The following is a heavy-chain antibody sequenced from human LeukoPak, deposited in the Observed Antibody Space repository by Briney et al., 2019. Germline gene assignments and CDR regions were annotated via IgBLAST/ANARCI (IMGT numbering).Heavy chain of an antibody. V-gene: IGHV1-18*01. CDR3: ARVLSPIAVVTYYFDY. D-gene: IGHD6-19*01. Sequence: ASVKVSCKASGYIFISYGISWVRQAPGQGLEWMGWISAYNGNTNYAQKLQGRVTMTTDTSTSTAYMELRSLRSDDTAVYYCARVLSPIAVVTYYFDYWGQGTLVTVSS. CDR2: ISAYNGNT. CDR1: GYIFISYG. J-gene: IGHJ4*02.